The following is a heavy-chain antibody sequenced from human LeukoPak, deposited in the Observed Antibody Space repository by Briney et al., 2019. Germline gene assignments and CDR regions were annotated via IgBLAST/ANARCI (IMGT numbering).Heavy chain of an antibody. CDR2: MYSSGST. D-gene: IGHD2-15*01. CDR3: AGEWSGFDF. J-gene: IGHJ3*01. V-gene: IGHV4-39*07. CDR1: GGSISITSYY. Sequence: PSETLSLTCTVSGGSISITSYYWGWIRQPPGKGLEWIGSMYSSGSTYYNPSLKSRVTISVDTSKNQFSLKLSSVTAADTAVYYCAGEWSGFDFWGQGIMVTVSS.